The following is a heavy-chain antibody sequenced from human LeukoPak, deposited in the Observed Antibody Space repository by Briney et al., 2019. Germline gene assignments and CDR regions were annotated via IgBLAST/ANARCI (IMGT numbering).Heavy chain of an antibody. CDR1: GFTFSSYA. CDR3: AENQTGANGAYCDY. CDR2: ISGSGSST. D-gene: IGHD1-1*01. V-gene: IGHV3-23*01. Sequence: GASLRLSCAASGFTFSSYAMSWVRQAPGKGLEWVSPISGSGSSTYYADSVKGRFTISRDNSKNTLYLQMNSLRAEDTAVYYCAENQTGANGAYCDYWGQGTLVTVSS. J-gene: IGHJ4*02.